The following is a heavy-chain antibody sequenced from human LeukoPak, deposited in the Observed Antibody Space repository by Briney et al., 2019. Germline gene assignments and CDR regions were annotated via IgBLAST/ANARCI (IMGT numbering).Heavy chain of an antibody. CDR3: ARVGKYYYDRTGAFDI. CDR1: GGSISSSYW. J-gene: IGHJ3*02. Sequence: SETLSLTCTVSGGSISSSYWWSWVRQRPGKGLEWIGEVYQSGSTNYNPSLKSRVTISVDKSKNQFSLKLTSVTAAVTAIYYCARVGKYYYDRTGAFDIWGQGTMVTVSS. D-gene: IGHD3-22*01. V-gene: IGHV4-4*02. CDR2: VYQSGST.